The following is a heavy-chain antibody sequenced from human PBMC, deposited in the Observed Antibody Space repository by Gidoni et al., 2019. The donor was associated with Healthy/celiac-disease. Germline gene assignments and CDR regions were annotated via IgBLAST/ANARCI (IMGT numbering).Heavy chain of an antibody. CDR2: LSWNSGSI. V-gene: IGHV3-9*01. CDR1: GFTFDDYA. J-gene: IGHJ4*02. D-gene: IGHD3-3*01. Sequence: DVQLVESGGVLVQPGRSLRLSCAASGFTFDDYAIHWVGQAPGKGLEWCSGLSWNSGSIGYADSVKGRFTISRDNAKNSLYLQMNSLRAEDTAFYYCAKGGDDFWSDYSTTLDYWGRGTLVTVSS. CDR3: AKGGDDFWSDYSTTLDY.